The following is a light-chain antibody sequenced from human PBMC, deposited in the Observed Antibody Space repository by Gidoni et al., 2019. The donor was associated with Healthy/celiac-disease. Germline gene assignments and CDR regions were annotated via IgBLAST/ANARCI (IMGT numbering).Light chain of an antibody. J-gene: IGKJ1*01. CDR1: QSISSW. V-gene: IGKV1-5*01. Sequence: DIQMTQSPSTLSASVGDRVTITCRASQSISSWLAWYQQKPGKAPKLLIYDASSLQSGVPSRFSGSGSGTEFTLTISSLQPDDFGTYYCQQYNSYPWTFGRXTKVEIK. CDR2: DAS. CDR3: QQYNSYPWT.